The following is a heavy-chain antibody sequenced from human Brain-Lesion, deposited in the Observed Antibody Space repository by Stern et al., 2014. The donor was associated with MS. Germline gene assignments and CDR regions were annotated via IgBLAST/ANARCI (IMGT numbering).Heavy chain of an antibody. CDR1: GASISNTQW. CDR3: ARDPRRGGLSGYYHGMDV. D-gene: IGHD3-10*01. Sequence: VQLVESGPGLVKPSGTLSLTCAVSGASISNTQWWTWVRQSPGKGLEWIGEIYQSGSPNYNPSPRSPVTLSADRSKNSFSLKLISGTAADTAVYYCARDPRRGGLSGYYHGMDVWGQGTTVTVSS. CDR2: IYQSGSP. V-gene: IGHV4-4*02. J-gene: IGHJ6*02.